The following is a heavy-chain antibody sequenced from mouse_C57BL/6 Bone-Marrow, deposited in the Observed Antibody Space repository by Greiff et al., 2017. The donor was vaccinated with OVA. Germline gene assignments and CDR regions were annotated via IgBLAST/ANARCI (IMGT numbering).Heavy chain of an antibody. CDR3: ARGSKGYAMDY. CDR2: ISNLAYSI. J-gene: IGHJ4*01. Sequence: EVKLMESGGGLVQPGGSLKLSCAASGFTFSDYGMAWVRQAPRKGPEWVAFISNLAYSIYYADTVTGRFTISRENAKNTLYLEMSSLRSEDTAMYYCARGSKGYAMDYWGQGTSVTVSS. V-gene: IGHV5-15*01. CDR1: GFTFSDYG. D-gene: IGHD1-3*01.